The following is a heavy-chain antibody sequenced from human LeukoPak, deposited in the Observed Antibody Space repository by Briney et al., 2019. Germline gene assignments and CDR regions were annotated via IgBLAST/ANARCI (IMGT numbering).Heavy chain of an antibody. V-gene: IGHV3-7*01. CDR2: INLDGSGK. Sequence: GGSLRLSCAASGFTFSNYWMAWVRQAPGKGLEWVANINLDGSGKHYVDPVKGRFTISRDNANNSVSLQMNSLRAEDTAVYYCARDVGYNRFDYWGQGTLVTVSS. CDR3: ARDVGYNRFDY. D-gene: IGHD5-24*01. J-gene: IGHJ4*02. CDR1: GFTFSNYW.